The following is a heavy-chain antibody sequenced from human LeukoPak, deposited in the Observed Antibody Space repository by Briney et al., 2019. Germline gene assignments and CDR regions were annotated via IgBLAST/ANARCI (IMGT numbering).Heavy chain of an antibody. CDR2: IYSGGST. J-gene: IGHJ1*01. D-gene: IGHD6-19*01. V-gene: IGHV3-53*01. Sequence: GGSLRLSCAASGFTVSSNYMSWVRQAPGKGLEGVSVIYSGGSTYYADSVKGRFTISRDNSKNTLYLQMNSLRAEDTAVYYCARVGTGGWSYFQHWGQGTLVTVSS. CDR1: GFTVSSNY. CDR3: ARVGTGGWSYFQH.